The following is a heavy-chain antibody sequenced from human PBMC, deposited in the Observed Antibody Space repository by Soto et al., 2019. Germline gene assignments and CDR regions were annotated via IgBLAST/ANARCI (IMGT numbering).Heavy chain of an antibody. Sequence: GGSLRLSCAASGFTFSSYAMSWVRQAPGKGLEWVSAISGSGGSTYYADSVKGRFTISRDNSKNTLYLQMNSLRAEDTAVYYCAKDAYYYGSGSYYGYFDYWGQGTLVTVSS. J-gene: IGHJ4*02. CDR3: AKDAYYYGSGSYYGYFDY. CDR2: ISGSGGST. D-gene: IGHD3-10*01. CDR1: GFTFSSYA. V-gene: IGHV3-23*01.